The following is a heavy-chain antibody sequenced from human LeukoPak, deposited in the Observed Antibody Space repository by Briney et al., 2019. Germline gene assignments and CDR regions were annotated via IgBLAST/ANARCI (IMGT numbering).Heavy chain of an antibody. V-gene: IGHV3-7*04. CDR3: ARDGYSGSYYDY. Sequence: GGSLRLSCAASGFTFSNYWMSWVRQAPGKGLEWVASIKKDGREKYYVDSVKGRFTISRDNAKNSLYLQINSPRVEDTAVYYCARDGYSGSYYDYWGQGTLVTVSS. J-gene: IGHJ4*02. CDR2: IKKDGREK. D-gene: IGHD1-26*01. CDR1: GFTFSNYW.